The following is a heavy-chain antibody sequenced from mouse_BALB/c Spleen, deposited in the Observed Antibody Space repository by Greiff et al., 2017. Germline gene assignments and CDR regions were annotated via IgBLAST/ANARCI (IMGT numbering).Heavy chain of an antibody. V-gene: IGHV7-3*02. Sequence: EVKLMESGGGLVQPGGSLRLSCATSGFTFTDYYMSWVRQPPGKALEWLGFIRNKANGYTTEYSASVKGRFTISRDNSQSILYLQMNTLRAEDSATYYCARDGNHAMDYWGQGTSVTVSS. CDR3: ARDGNHAMDY. CDR1: GFTFTDYY. D-gene: IGHD2-1*01. CDR2: IRNKANGYTT. J-gene: IGHJ4*01.